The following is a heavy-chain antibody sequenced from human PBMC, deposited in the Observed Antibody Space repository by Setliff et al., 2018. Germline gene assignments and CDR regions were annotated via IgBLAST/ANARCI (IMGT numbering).Heavy chain of an antibody. CDR2: IRYDGSNK. CDR3: ARGVVVVVAATSNYFDP. D-gene: IGHD2-15*01. J-gene: IGHJ5*02. CDR1: GFTFSSYG. Sequence: PGGSLRLSCSAPGFTFSSYGMHWVRQAPGKGLEWVAFIRYDGSNKDYADSVKGRFTISRDNSKNAVYLQMNSLRAEDTAEYYCARGVVVVVAATSNYFDPWGQGTLVT. V-gene: IGHV3-30*02.